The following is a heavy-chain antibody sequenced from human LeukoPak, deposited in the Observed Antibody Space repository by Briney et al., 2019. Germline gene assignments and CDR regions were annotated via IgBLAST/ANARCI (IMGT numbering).Heavy chain of an antibody. CDR2: VDGSGTYT. CDR3: AKRPARPKPFDC. J-gene: IGHJ4*02. CDR1: GFTFKNYG. V-gene: IGHV3-23*01. D-gene: IGHD1-14*01. Sequence: LGGSLRLFCAGSGFTFKNYGITGVRQAPGKGLGWVSSVDGSGTYTLYADSVEGRFTISRDNFKNTAYLQMNSLRAEDTAIYYCAKRPARPKPFDCWAQGTLVTVSS.